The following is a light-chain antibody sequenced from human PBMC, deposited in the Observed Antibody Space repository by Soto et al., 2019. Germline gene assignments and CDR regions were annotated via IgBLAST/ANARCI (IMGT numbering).Light chain of an antibody. CDR2: GAS. CDR1: QSVSNDF. CDR3: QQYGSSPPRT. V-gene: IGKV3-20*01. J-gene: IGKJ1*01. Sequence: EIVLTHSPGILSLSQWEIATLSCRASQSVSNDFLAWYQQKPGQAPRLLIYGASTRATDVPDRFSGSGSGADFTLSISRLEPEDFAVYYCQQYGSSPPRTFGQGTKVDIK.